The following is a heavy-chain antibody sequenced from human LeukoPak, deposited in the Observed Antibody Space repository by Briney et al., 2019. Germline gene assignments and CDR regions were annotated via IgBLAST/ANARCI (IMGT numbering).Heavy chain of an antibody. D-gene: IGHD3-22*01. V-gene: IGHV4-38-2*02. J-gene: IGHJ4*02. CDR3: ARTPITDYYDSSGYHDY. CDR1: GYSISSGYY. Sequence: SETLSLTCTVSGYSISSGYYWGWIRQPPGKGLEWIGSIYHSGSTYYNPSLKSRVTISVDTSKNQFSLKLSSVTAADTAVYYCARTPITDYYDSSGYHDYWGQGTLVTVSS. CDR2: IYHSGST.